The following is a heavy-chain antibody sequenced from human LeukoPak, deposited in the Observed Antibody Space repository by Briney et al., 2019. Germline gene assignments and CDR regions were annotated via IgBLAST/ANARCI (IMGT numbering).Heavy chain of an antibody. J-gene: IGHJ4*02. CDR2: INHSGST. Sequence: PSETLSLTCAVYGGSFSDYYWSWIRQPPGKGLEWIGEINHSGSTNYNPSLKSRVTISVDTSKNQFSLKLSSVTAADTAVYYCARAGIAAAPDYWGQGTLVTVSS. CDR3: ARAGIAAAPDY. V-gene: IGHV4-34*01. D-gene: IGHD6-13*01. CDR1: GGSFSDYY.